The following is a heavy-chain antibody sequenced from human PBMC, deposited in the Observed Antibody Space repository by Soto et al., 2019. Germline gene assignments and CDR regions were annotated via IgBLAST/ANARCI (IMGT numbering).Heavy chain of an antibody. D-gene: IGHD2-15*01. CDR1: GGTFSSYA. CDR2: IIPIFGTA. CDR3: ARGIVVVVAAKQGYYYYGMDV. Sequence: ASVKVSCKASGGTFSSYAISWVRQAPGQGLEWMGGIIPIFGTANYAQKFQGRVTITADKSTSTAYMELSSLRSEDTAVYYCARGIVVVVAAKQGYYYYGMDVWGQGTTVPVSS. J-gene: IGHJ6*02. V-gene: IGHV1-69*06.